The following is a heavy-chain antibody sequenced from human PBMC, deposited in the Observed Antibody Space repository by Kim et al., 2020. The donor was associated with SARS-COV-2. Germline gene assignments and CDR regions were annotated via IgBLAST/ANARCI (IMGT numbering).Heavy chain of an antibody. CDR2: INHSGST. Sequence: SETLSLTCAVYGGSFSGYYWSWIRQPPGKGLEWIGEINHSGSTNYNPSLKSRVTISVDTSKNQSYLKLSSVIAADTAVYYCARGRRLLWSGELFFSDYYGMAVLVQETTVPVSS. CDR1: GGSFSGYY. CDR3: ARGRRLLWSGELFFSDYYGMAV. V-gene: IGHV4-34*01. D-gene: IGHD3-10*01. J-gene: IGHJ6*02.